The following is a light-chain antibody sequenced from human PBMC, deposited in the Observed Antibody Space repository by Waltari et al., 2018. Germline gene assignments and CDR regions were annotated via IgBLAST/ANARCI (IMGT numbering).Light chain of an antibody. J-gene: IGKJ4*01. CDR2: GAS. Sequence: EIVLTQSPGTLSLSPGERVTLSCRASQSVSSTYLAWYQQKPGQAPRLLIYGASNRATGIPESFSGGWSGTDFTLTIGRLEPEDFAVYYCQQYGMSVLTVCGGTKVDIK. CDR1: QSVSSTY. CDR3: QQYGMSVLT. V-gene: IGKV3-20*01.